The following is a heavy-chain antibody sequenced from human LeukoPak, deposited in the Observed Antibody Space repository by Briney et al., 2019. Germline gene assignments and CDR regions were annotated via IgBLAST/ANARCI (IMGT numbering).Heavy chain of an antibody. J-gene: IGHJ4*02. Sequence: GGSLRLSCAASGFSFRNYAMSWVRQAPGKGLEWVSTLSGNNGDTYNADSVKGRFTISRDNSKDTLYLQLNSLRAEDTAVYYCAKTRHDISILDSWGQGTLVAVSS. D-gene: IGHD6-6*01. CDR3: AKTRHDISILDS. CDR1: GFSFRNYA. V-gene: IGHV3-23*01. CDR2: LSGNNGDT.